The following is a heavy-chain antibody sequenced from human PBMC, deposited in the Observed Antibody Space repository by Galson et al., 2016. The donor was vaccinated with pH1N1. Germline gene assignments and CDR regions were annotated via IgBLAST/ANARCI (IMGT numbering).Heavy chain of an antibody. Sequence: SLRLSCAASGFTFTSYAMHWVRQAPGKGLEWVAVIFYDGTNDYYADSVKGRFTISRDKTQSTVYLQMNSLRAEDTAVYYCARDSEYTGHEGFHWGQGTLVVVSS. D-gene: IGHD5-12*01. CDR1: GFTFTSYA. CDR3: ARDSEYTGHEGFH. J-gene: IGHJ4*02. V-gene: IGHV3-30*04. CDR2: IFYDGTND.